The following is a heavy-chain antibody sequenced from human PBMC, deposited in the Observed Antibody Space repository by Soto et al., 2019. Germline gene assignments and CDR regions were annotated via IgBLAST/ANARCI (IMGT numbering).Heavy chain of an antibody. CDR2: INEDGSEK. CDR1: GFTFSNYW. CDR3: ARDLFDY. V-gene: IGHV3-7*01. Sequence: EVQLVESGGGLVQPGGSLRLSCAASGFTFSNYWMNWVRQAPGKGLEWVANINEDGSEKYYVDSAKGRFTISRDNAKNSLYLQMSSLRAGETAGYYCARDLFDYWGQGTLVTVSS. J-gene: IGHJ4*02.